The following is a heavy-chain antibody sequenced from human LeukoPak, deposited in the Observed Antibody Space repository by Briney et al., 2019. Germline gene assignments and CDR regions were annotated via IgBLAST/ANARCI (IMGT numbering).Heavy chain of an antibody. CDR1: GYTYTSYG. CDR3: ARDRPFDI. Sequence: GAAVKVTCKASGYTYTSYGFSWVRPPPGQGLAWMGWISAYNCNTNYAQKLQRRDTKTTDTSTSTAYMELRNLRSDDWAVYYCARDRPFDIWGQGTMVTVSS. V-gene: IGHV1-18*01. J-gene: IGHJ3*02. CDR2: ISAYNCNT.